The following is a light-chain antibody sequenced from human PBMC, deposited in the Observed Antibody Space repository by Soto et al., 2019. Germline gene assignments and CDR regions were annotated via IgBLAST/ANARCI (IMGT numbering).Light chain of an antibody. V-gene: IGKV1-39*01. CDR2: AAS. CDR1: QSISSY. CDR3: QQSYATPRT. J-gene: IGKJ1*01. Sequence: IQMTQSTSSLSASVGDRVTITCRASQSISSYLNWYQQKPGKAPKLLIYAASSLQSGVPSRFSGSGSGTDFTLTISSLQPEDFATYYCQQSYATPRTFGQGTKVDIK.